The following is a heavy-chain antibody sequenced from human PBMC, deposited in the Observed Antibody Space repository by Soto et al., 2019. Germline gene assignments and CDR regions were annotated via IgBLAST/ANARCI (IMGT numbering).Heavy chain of an antibody. CDR3: ARDHKWDGMDV. CDR1: GGSINNHF. CDR2: VMHNGNT. D-gene: IGHD1-26*01. J-gene: IGHJ6*02. V-gene: IGHV4-59*11. Sequence: SGTLSVTCSFSGGSINNHFCIWIRQTPGKPLEWIGYVMHNGNTHYNPSFTSRVKISVDTSKNQFSLKLSSVTAADTAVYYCARDHKWDGMDVWGQGTTVTVSS.